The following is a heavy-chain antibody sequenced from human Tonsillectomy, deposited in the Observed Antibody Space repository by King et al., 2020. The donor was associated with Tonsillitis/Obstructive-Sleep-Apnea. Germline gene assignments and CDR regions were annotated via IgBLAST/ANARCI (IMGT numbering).Heavy chain of an antibody. D-gene: IGHD2-15*01. CDR3: AIMEGGYCSGGSCYAFDY. J-gene: IGHJ4*02. CDR2: IYPVDSDT. CDR1: GYSFTSYW. Sequence: VQLVESGAEVRKPGESLKISCKGSGYSFTSYWIGWVRQLPGKGLEWMGIIYPVDSDTRYSPSFQGQGTISADKSISTAYLQWSSLKASDTAMYYCAIMEGGYCSGGSCYAFDYWGQGTLVTVSS. V-gene: IGHV5-51*03.